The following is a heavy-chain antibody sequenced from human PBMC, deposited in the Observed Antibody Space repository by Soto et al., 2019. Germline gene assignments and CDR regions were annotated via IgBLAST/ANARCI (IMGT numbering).Heavy chain of an antibody. CDR3: AADPYPSNWFGP. J-gene: IGHJ5*02. V-gene: IGHV1-58*01. Sequence: GASVKVSCMVSGLTFSTSAVQWIRQARGQRLEWVGWIVVGSGNTRFAQKFQERVSITRDVSTNTSYLELRSLRAEDTAIYYCAADPYPSNWFGPWGQGTLVTVSS. CDR2: IVVGSGNT. CDR1: GLTFSTSA.